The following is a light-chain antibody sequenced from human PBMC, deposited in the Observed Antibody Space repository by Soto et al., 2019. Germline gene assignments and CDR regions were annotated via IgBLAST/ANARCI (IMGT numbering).Light chain of an antibody. J-gene: IGKJ1*01. CDR2: GAS. V-gene: IGKV3-20*01. CDR1: QSVSSSN. Sequence: IGWPQSPDTLFLSPGKRATLSCRASQSVSSSNLAWYQQKLGQAPRLLIYGASSRATGIPDRFSGSGSGTDFTLTISRLEPEDFAVYYCQQYGSLPRTFGQGTKVDIK. CDR3: QQYGSLPRT.